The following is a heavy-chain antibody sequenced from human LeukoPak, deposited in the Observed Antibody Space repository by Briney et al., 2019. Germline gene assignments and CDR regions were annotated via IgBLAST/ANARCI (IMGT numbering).Heavy chain of an antibody. CDR1: AFTFSSYA. V-gene: IGHV3-64*01. CDR3: ARVSGAN. D-gene: IGHD3-10*01. CDR2: ISSNGGST. Sequence: GGSLRLSCAASAFTFSSYAMYWVRQAPGKGLEYVSAISSNGGSTYYANSVKGRFTISRDNSKNTLYLQMGSLRAEDMAVYYCARVSGANWGQGALVTVSS. J-gene: IGHJ4*02.